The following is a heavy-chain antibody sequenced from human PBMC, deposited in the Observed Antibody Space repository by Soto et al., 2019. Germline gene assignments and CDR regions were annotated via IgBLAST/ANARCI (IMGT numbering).Heavy chain of an antibody. CDR3: ARVSRSWYSGFFDL. Sequence: EVQVLESGGGLVQPGGSLRLSCTASGFTFSSHAMTWVRQAPGKGLEWVSGLSDSGGSTYYADSVKGRFTISRDNSMNTGYLHMTTLGAEDTAVYYCARVSRSWYSGFFDLWGQGTLVTVSS. V-gene: IGHV3-23*01. CDR1: GFTFSSHA. D-gene: IGHD6-13*01. J-gene: IGHJ4*02. CDR2: LSDSGGST.